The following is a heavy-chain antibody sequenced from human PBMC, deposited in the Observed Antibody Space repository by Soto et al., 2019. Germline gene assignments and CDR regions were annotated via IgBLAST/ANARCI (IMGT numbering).Heavy chain of an antibody. Sequence: QVQLVQSGAEVKKPGSSVKVSCKASGGTFSSYAISWVRQAPGQGLEWMGGIIPIFGTANYAQKFQGRVTINADESPRTAYMELSSLRSEDTAVYYCARDIEEKIGPIDAFDIWGQGTMVTFAS. CDR1: GGTFSSYA. CDR3: ARDIEEKIGPIDAFDI. CDR2: IIPIFGTA. V-gene: IGHV1-69*01. J-gene: IGHJ3*02.